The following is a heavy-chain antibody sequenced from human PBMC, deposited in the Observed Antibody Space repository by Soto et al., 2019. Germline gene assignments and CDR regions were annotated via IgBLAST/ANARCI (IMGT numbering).Heavy chain of an antibody. CDR3: AKDLGAIAAAGTSARYYYGMDV. Sequence: GGSLRLSCAASGFTFDDYAMHWVRQAPGKGLEWVSGISWNSGSIGYADSVKGRFTISRDNAKNSLYLQMNSLRAEDTALYYCAKDLGAIAAAGTSARYYYGMDVWGQGTTVTSP. J-gene: IGHJ6*02. V-gene: IGHV3-9*01. D-gene: IGHD6-13*01. CDR1: GFTFDDYA. CDR2: ISWNSGSI.